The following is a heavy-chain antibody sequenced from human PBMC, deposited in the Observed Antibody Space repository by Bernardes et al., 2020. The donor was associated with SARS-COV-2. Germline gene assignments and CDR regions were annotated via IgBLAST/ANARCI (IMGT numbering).Heavy chain of an antibody. CDR1: GFTFSSYW. CDR3: ARDLSYYGSGSDYYYYYGMDV. CDR2: IKQDGSEK. V-gene: IGHV3-7*03. D-gene: IGHD3-10*01. J-gene: IGHJ6*02. Sequence: GGSLRLSCAASGFTFSSYWMSWVRQAPGKGLEWVANIKQDGSEKYYVDSVKGRFTISRDNAKNSLYLQMNSLRAEDTAVYYCARDLSYYGSGSDYYYYYGMDVWGQGTTVTVSS.